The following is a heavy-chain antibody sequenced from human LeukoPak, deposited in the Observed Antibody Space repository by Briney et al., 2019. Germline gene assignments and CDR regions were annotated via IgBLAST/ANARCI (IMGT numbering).Heavy chain of an antibody. V-gene: IGHV3-20*04. J-gene: IGHJ4*02. D-gene: IGHD3-3*01. CDR1: GFTFDDYG. CDR3: ATTYYDFWSGYYTGINYFDY. Sequence: GGSLRLSCAASGFTFDDYGMSWVRQAPGKGLEWVSGINWNGGSTGYADSVKGRFTISRDNAKNSLYLQMNSLRAEDTAVYYCATTYYDFWSGYYTGINYFDYWGQGTLVTVSS. CDR2: INWNGGST.